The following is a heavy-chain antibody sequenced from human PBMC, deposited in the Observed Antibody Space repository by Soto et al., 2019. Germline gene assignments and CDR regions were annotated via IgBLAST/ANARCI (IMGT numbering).Heavy chain of an antibody. CDR2: ISNTGAYT. D-gene: IGHD3-22*01. CDR3: ARAKLVVEGRFDY. J-gene: IGHJ4*02. V-gene: IGHV3-11*06. CDR1: GFSFSDYY. Sequence: PWGSLRLSCAASGFSFSDYYMNWIRQAPGKGLEWLSYISNTGAYTNYAGSVRGRFTISRDSADNSLYLDMNGLRAEDTAVYYCARAKLVVEGRFDYWGQGTLVTVSS.